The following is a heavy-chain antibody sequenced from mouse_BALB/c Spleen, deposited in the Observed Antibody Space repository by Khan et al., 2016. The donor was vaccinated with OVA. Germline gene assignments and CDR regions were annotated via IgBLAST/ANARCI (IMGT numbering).Heavy chain of an antibody. J-gene: IGHJ4*01. CDR1: GFTFSSYG. CDR2: INSNGGYT. D-gene: IGHD2-3*01. CDR3: ARALYDGYYYYYAMDY. Sequence: EVELVESGGGLVQPGGSLKLSCAATGFTFSSYGMSWVRQTPDKRLELVAIINSNGGYTYYPDNVKGRFTISRDTAKNTLYLQMSSLKSEDTAMYYCARALYDGYYYYYAMDYWGQGTSVTVSS. V-gene: IGHV5-6-3*01.